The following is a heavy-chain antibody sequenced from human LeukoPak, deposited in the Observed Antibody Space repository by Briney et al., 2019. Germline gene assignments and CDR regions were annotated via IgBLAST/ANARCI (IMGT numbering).Heavy chain of an antibody. Sequence: SETLSLTCTVSGDSISSYYWSWIRQPPGKGLEWIGYISDTGSTNYNPSLMSRVTISVDTAKNQFSLNLTSVTSADTAVYYCATGKEKAMICFDSWGRGTLVTVST. D-gene: IGHD3/OR15-3a*01. J-gene: IGHJ4*02. CDR2: ISDTGST. CDR3: ATGKEKAMICFDS. V-gene: IGHV4-59*13. CDR1: GDSISSYY.